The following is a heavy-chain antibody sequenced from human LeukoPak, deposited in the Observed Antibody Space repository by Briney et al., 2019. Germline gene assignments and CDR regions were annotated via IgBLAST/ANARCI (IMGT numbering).Heavy chain of an antibody. CDR3: ARERYYDSRVPLGGYYFDY. V-gene: IGHV1-46*04. CDR1: GGTFSSYA. Sequence: ASVKVSCKASGGTFSSYAISWVRQAPGQGLEWMGIINPSGGSTSYADSVKGRFTISRDNSKNTLYLQMNSLRAEDTAVYYCARERYYDSRVPLGGYYFDYWGQGTLVTVSS. CDR2: INPSGGST. D-gene: IGHD3-22*01. J-gene: IGHJ4*02.